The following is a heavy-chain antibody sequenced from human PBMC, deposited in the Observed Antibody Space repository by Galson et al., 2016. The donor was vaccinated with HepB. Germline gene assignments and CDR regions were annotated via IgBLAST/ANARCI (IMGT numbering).Heavy chain of an antibody. V-gene: IGHV3-7*01. Sequence: DGSEKYYVDSVKGRFIISRDNGKSALYLQMNSLRAEDTAVYYCASRHSGWYYFDYWGQGTLVTVSS. D-gene: IGHD6-19*01. J-gene: IGHJ4*02. CDR3: ASRHSGWYYFDY. CDR2: DGSEK.